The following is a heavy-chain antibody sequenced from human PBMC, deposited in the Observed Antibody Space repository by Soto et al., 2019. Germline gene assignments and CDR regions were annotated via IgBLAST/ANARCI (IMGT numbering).Heavy chain of an antibody. Sequence: ASVKVSCKASGYTFTHYGISWVRQAPGQGLEWMRWISAYNGNTYYTQKVQGRVTMTTDTSTNTAYMELRSLRSEDTAVYYCARYVPATAALLWDYWGQGTLVTVSS. CDR2: ISAYNGNT. V-gene: IGHV1-18*04. CDR3: ARYVPATAALLWDY. CDR1: GYTFTHYG. J-gene: IGHJ4*02. D-gene: IGHD2-21*01.